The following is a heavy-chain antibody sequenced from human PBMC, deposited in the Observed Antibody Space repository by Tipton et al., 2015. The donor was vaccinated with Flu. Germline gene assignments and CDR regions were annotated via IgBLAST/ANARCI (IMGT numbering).Heavy chain of an antibody. V-gene: IGHV4-38-2*02. Sequence: TLSLTCTVSGYSVTGGYYWGWIRQPPGKGLEYIGYMFHSGSTYYNPSLRSPVTISVDTSKNQFSLKLSSVTAADTAVYYCAREGVGNAFDIWGQGTMATVSS. CDR1: GYSVTGGYY. D-gene: IGHD1-26*01. CDR3: AREGVGNAFDI. J-gene: IGHJ3*02. CDR2: MFHSGST.